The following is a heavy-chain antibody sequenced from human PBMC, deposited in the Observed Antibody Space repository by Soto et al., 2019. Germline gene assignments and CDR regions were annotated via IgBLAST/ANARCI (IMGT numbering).Heavy chain of an antibody. J-gene: IGHJ3*01. CDR2: ISAVGGST. Sequence: PGGSLRLSCVASGFTFSIYAMSWVRQAPGKGLEWVSTISAVGGSTYYADSMKGRFTISRDNSKNTLYLQMNSLRAEDTAIYYCARDSYRKGWGSSPFVLWGPGPLVTVS. D-gene: IGHD7-27*01. CDR3: ARDSYRKGWGSSPFVL. CDR1: GFTFSIYA. V-gene: IGHV3-23*01.